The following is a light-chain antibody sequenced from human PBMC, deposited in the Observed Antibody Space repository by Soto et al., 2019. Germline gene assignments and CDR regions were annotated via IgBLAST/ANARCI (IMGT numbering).Light chain of an antibody. J-gene: IGKJ2*03. CDR2: AAS. CDR3: QEYSHWPPQDS. V-gene: IGKV3-15*01. CDR1: QSVSTN. Sequence: ETVMTQSPATLSVSPGERVTLSCRASQSVSTNLAWYQHKSGQAPRLLIYAASSRATGIPARFSGSGAGTDFTIIISSMQSDDYAVYYCQEYSHWPPQDSFGQGTRLEIK.